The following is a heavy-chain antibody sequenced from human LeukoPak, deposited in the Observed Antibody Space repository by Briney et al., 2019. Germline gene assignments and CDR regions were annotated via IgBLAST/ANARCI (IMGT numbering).Heavy chain of an antibody. CDR3: ATDFYDTT. CDR2: IRRNSDGGTI. J-gene: IGHJ5*02. D-gene: IGHD3-22*01. Sequence: RPGGPLRLSCATSGFSFSDCWMNWVRQAPGKGLEWVGRIRRNSDGGTIDYAAAVKGRFALSRDESNNTLYLHMTSLQTEDTAVYYCATDFYDTTWGQGTLVTVSS. V-gene: IGHV3-15*07. CDR1: GFSFSDCW.